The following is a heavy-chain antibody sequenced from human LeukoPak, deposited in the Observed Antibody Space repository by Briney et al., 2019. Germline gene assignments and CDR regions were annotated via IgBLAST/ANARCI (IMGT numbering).Heavy chain of an antibody. CDR1: GGSISSGGYY. V-gene: IGHV4-31*03. CDR2: IYYSGST. CDR3: AREEGVRGVPLFDP. J-gene: IGHJ5*02. Sequence: SQTLSLTCTVSGGSISSGGYYWSWIRQHPGRGLEWIGYIYYSGSTYYNPSLKSRVTISVDTSKNQFSLKLSSVTAADTAVYYCAREEGVRGVPLFDPWGQGTLVTVSS. D-gene: IGHD3-10*01.